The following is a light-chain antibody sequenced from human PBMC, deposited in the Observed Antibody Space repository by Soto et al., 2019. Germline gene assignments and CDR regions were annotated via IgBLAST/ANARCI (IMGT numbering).Light chain of an antibody. J-gene: IGKJ3*01. CDR3: QQYKTYPFI. Sequence: GDRVTITCRASQSISSSLAWYQQKPGRAPQLLMYMASTLESGVPSRFGGSGSGTEFTLTISSLQPDEFATYYCQQYKTYPFIFGPGTKVDIK. CDR1: QSISSS. V-gene: IGKV1-5*03. CDR2: MAS.